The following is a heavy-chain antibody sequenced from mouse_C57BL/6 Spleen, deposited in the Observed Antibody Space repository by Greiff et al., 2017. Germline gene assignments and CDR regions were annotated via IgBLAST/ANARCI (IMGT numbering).Heavy chain of an antibody. CDR2: INPNNGGT. J-gene: IGHJ2*01. V-gene: IGHV1-26*01. CDR1: GYTFTDYY. D-gene: IGHD2-1*01. CDR3: ARSSYYGNYIDY. Sequence: VQLQQSGPELVKPGASVKISCKASGYTFTDYYMNWVKQSHGKSLEWIGDINPNNGGTSYNQKFKGKATLTVDKSSSTAYMELRSLTSEDSAVYYCARSSYYGNYIDYWGQGTTLTVSS.